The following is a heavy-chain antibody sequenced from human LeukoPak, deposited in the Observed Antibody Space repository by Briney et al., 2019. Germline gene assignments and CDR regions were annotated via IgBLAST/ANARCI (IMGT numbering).Heavy chain of an antibody. D-gene: IGHD1-1*01. V-gene: IGHV3-21*01. J-gene: IGHJ4*02. Sequence: GGSLRLSCAASGFTFDTYSMNWVRQAPGEGLEWVSSISSSSSYIYYADSVKGRFTISRDNAKNSLYMQMNSLRAEDTGVYYCARSPGATWSFDYWGQGTLVTVSS. CDR3: ARSPGATWSFDY. CDR2: ISSSSSYI. CDR1: GFTFDTYS.